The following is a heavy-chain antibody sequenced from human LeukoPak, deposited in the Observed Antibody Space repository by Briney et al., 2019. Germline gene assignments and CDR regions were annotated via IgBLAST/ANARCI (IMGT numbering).Heavy chain of an antibody. CDR3: ATLAHDYKDY. D-gene: IGHD4-11*01. V-gene: IGHV1-46*01. Sequence: ASVKVSCTASGYTFTSYYMHWVRQAPGQGLEWMGIINPSGGSTSYAQKFQGRVTMTRDTSTSTVYMELSSLRSEDTAVYYCATLAHDYKDYWGREPWSPSPQ. CDR2: INPSGGST. CDR1: GYTFTSYY. J-gene: IGHJ4*02.